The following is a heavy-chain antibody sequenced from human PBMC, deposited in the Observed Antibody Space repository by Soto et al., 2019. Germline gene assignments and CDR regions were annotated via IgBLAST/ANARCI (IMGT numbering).Heavy chain of an antibody. D-gene: IGHD1-26*01. CDR3: AKGYVVGATTDFGH. J-gene: IGHJ4*02. CDR2: ISGSGATT. V-gene: IGHV3-23*01. Sequence: HPGGSLRLSCAASGFTFNRYAMNWVRQAAGKGLEWVSGISGSGATTYYADSVKGRFTISRDNSKNTLFLQMNSLRVDDTALYYCAKGYVVGATTDFGHWGQGTLVTVSS. CDR1: GFTFNRYA.